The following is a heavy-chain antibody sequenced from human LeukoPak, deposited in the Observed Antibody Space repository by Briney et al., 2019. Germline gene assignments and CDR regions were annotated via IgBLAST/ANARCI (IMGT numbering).Heavy chain of an antibody. V-gene: IGHV1-2*06. CDR3: ARGYCSGGTCYLVENWLDP. CDR2: INPNSGGT. D-gene: IGHD2-15*01. J-gene: IGHJ5*02. CDR1: GYTLTAYY. Sequence: ASVKVSCKASGYTLTAYYIYWVRQAPGQGLEWMGRINPNSGGTDYAQNFQGRVTMTRDTYINTAYMELSRLRADGTAVYYCARGYCSGGTCYLVENWLDPWGQGTLVTVSS.